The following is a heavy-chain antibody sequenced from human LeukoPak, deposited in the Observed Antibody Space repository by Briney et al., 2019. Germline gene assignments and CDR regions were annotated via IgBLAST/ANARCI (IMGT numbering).Heavy chain of an antibody. D-gene: IGHD3-22*01. CDR2: IHTSGST. CDR1: GGSISSYY. Sequence: SETLSLTCPVPGGSISSYYWSWIRQPAGKGLEWIGRIHTSGSTNYNPSLKSRVTMSVDTSKNQFSLNLSSVTAADTAVYYCARDRYYYDSNGYSSFDYWGQGTLVTVSS. J-gene: IGHJ4*02. CDR3: ARDRYYYDSNGYSSFDY. V-gene: IGHV4-4*07.